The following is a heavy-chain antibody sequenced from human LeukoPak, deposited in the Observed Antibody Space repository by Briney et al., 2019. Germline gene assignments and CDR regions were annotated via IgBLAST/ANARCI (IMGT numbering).Heavy chain of an antibody. J-gene: IGHJ3*02. CDR2: IYYSGST. D-gene: IGHD3-22*01. CDR1: GGSISSYY. V-gene: IGHV4-59*01. Sequence: PSETLSLTCTVSGGSISSYYWSWIRQPPGKGLEWIGYIYYSGSTNYNPSLKSRVTISVDTSKNQFSLKLSSVTAADTAVYYCATGWDSSGSMGAFDIWGQGTMVTVSS. CDR3: ATGWDSSGSMGAFDI.